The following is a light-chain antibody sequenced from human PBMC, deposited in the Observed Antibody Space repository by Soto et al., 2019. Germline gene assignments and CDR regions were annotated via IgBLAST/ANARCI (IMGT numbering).Light chain of an antibody. CDR2: AAS. Sequence: IQLKRPRCLRSASVEDRGTITCRASQGISSNLAWYQQKPGKAPKLLIYAASTLQIGVPSRFSGSGSGTEFTLTISSLQPEAFAPYYCQQFNSYPITYGQGTRLEIK. V-gene: IGKV1-9*01. CDR1: QGISSN. J-gene: IGKJ5*01. CDR3: QQFNSYPIT.